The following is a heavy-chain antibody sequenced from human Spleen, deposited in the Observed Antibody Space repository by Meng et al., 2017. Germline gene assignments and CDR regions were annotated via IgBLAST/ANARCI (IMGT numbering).Heavy chain of an antibody. CDR2: ISDDGSSK. CDR3: ARGDGSGWYRPEMDY. CDR1: GFVFSGHA. V-gene: IGHV3-30*04. Sequence: GGSLRLSCAASGFVFSGHAMHWVRQAPGKGLEWVAIISDDGSSKYYADSVQGRFTISRDNSKNTLYVQMNSLRPEDAGVYFCARGDGSGWYRPEMDYWGQGTVVTVSS. D-gene: IGHD6-19*01. J-gene: IGHJ4*02.